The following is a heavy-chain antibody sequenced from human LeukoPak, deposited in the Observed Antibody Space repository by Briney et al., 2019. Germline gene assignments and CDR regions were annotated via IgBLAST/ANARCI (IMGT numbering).Heavy chain of an antibody. CDR3: ARSSTMVRGVINPFDY. CDR2: ISSSSSYT. Sequence: PGGSLRPSCAASGFTFSDYYMSWIRQAPGKGLEWVSYISSSSSYTNYADSVKGRFTISRDNAKNSLYLQMNSLRAEDTAVYYCARSSTMVRGVINPFDYWGQGTLVTVSS. CDR1: GFTFSDYY. D-gene: IGHD3-10*01. V-gene: IGHV3-11*06. J-gene: IGHJ4*02.